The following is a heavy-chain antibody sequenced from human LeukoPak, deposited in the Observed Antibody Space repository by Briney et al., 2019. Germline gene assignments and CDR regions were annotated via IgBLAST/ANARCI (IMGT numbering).Heavy chain of an antibody. D-gene: IGHD3-16*01. CDR1: GFTFSSYR. CDR2: ITWNSDSI. J-gene: IGHJ3*02. V-gene: IGHV3-9*01. Sequence: GGSLRLSCAASGFTFSSYRMSWVRQAPGKGLEWVSGITWNSDSIDYADSVKGRFTISRDNAKKSLYLQMNSLRAEDTALYYCAGGDGFDIWGQGTMVTVSS. CDR3: AGGDGFDI.